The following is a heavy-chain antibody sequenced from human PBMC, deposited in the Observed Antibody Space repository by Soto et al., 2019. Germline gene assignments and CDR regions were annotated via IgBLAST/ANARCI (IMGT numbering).Heavy chain of an antibody. D-gene: IGHD6-19*01. V-gene: IGHV3-30-3*01. J-gene: IGHJ2*01. CDR2: ISYNGINI. CDR1: GFTFSTFA. CDR3: ARGGAVASSWYFDL. Sequence: QVQVVESGGGVVQPGRSLRLSCAASGFTFSTFAFHWVRQAPGKGLEWVTAISYNGINIYYADSVKGRFTISRDNSKNTLYRQMNSLRTEDTARYYCARGGAVASSWYFDLWGRGTLVTVSS.